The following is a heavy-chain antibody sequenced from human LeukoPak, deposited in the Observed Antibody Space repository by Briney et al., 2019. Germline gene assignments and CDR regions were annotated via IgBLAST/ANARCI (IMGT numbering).Heavy chain of an antibody. V-gene: IGHV3-23*01. J-gene: IGHJ4*02. Sequence: PGGSLRLSCAASGFTFSSYAMSWVRQAPGKGLEWVSAISGSGGSTYYADSVKGRFTISRDNSKNTLYLQMNSLRAEDTAVYYCAKDLRSSSSGYYFDYWGQGTLVTVSS. CDR2: ISGSGGST. CDR3: AKDLRSSSSGYYFDY. D-gene: IGHD6-6*01. CDR1: GFTFSSYA.